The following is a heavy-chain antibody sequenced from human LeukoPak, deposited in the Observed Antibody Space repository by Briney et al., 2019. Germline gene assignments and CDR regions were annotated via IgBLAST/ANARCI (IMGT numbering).Heavy chain of an antibody. V-gene: IGHV1-18*01. Sequence: ASVKVSCKASGYTFISYSISWVRQAPGQGLEWMGWISAYNGNTNYAQNFQGRVTMTTDTSTSTAYMELRTLRSDDTALYYCARDAYYYYGSGRPIRAFDIWGQGTMVTVSS. CDR3: ARDAYYYYGSGRPIRAFDI. J-gene: IGHJ3*02. D-gene: IGHD3-10*01. CDR1: GYTFISYS. CDR2: ISAYNGNT.